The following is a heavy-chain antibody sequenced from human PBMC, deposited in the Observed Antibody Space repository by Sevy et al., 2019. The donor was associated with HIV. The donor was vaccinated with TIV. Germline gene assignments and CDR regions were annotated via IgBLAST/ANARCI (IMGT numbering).Heavy chain of an antibody. D-gene: IGHD3-10*01. J-gene: IGHJ4*02. V-gene: IGHV3-48*01. CDR3: ARALRGSFDY. Sequence: GGSLRLSCAASGFTFSSYSMNWVRQAPGKGLEWVSYISSSSSTIYYADSVKGRFTISRDNAKNSLYLQMNSLRAEDTAVYYCARALRGSFDYWGQGTLVTVSS. CDR1: GFTFSSYS. CDR2: ISSSSSTI.